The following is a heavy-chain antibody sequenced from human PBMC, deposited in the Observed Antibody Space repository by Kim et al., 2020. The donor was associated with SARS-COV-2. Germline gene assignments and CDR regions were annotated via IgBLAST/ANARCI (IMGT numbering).Heavy chain of an antibody. J-gene: IGHJ6*02. V-gene: IGHV1-46*01. D-gene: IGHD5-12*01. CDR1: GYTFTSYY. CDR3: ARVGVATIIFHYYGMDV. Sequence: ASVKVSCKASGYTFTSYYMHWVRQAPGQGLEWMGIINPSGGSTSYAQKFQGRVTMTRDTSTSTVYMELSSLRSEDTAVYYCARVGVATIIFHYYGMDVWGQGTTVTVSS. CDR2: INPSGGST.